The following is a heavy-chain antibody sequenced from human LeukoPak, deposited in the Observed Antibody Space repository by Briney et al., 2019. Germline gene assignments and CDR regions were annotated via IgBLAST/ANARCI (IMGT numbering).Heavy chain of an antibody. J-gene: IGHJ4*02. CDR3: AREGGGYDYVWGSYTATEIDY. Sequence: ASVKVSCKVSGYTLTELSMHWVRQAPGKGLEWMGGFDPEDGETIYAQKFQGRVTMTEDTSTDTAYMELRSLRSDDTAVYYCAREGGGYDYVWGSYTATEIDYWGQGTLVTVSS. V-gene: IGHV1-24*01. CDR1: GYTLTELS. CDR2: FDPEDGET. D-gene: IGHD3-16*01.